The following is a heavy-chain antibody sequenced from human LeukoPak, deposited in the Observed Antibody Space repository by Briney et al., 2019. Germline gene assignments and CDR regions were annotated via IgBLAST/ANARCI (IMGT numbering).Heavy chain of an antibody. V-gene: IGHV4-61*02. D-gene: IGHD3-9*01. CDR1: GGSISSGSYY. CDR2: IYTSGST. J-gene: IGHJ5*02. Sequence: SETLSLTCTVSGGSISSGSYYWSWIRQPAGKGLEWIGRIYTSGSTNYNPSLKSRVTISVDTSKNQFSLKLSSVTAADTAVYYCARGHSYYDILTGYYPGVYNWFDPWGQGTLVTVSS. CDR3: ARGHSYYDILTGYYPGVYNWFDP.